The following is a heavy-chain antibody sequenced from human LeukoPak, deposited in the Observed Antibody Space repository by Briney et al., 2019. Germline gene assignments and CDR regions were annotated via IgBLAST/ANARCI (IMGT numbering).Heavy chain of an antibody. Sequence: PGGSLRLSCAASGFTFSDYYMSWIRQAPGKGLEWVSYISSSGSTIYYADSVKGRFTISRDNSKNTLYLQMNSLRAEDTAVYYCAKDLEIVVVTPFDYWGQGTLVTVSS. CDR3: AKDLEIVVVTPFDY. CDR2: ISSSGSTI. J-gene: IGHJ4*02. CDR1: GFTFSDYY. V-gene: IGHV3-11*01. D-gene: IGHD3-22*01.